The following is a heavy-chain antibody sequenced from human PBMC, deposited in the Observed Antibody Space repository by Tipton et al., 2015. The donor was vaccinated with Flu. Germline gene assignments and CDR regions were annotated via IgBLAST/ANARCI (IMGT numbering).Heavy chain of an antibody. CDR2: IYTSGST. V-gene: IGHV4-4*07. D-gene: IGHD2-15*01. J-gene: IGHJ3*02. CDR1: GGSISSYY. Sequence: TLSLTCTVSGGSISSYYWSWIRQPARKGLEWIGRIYTSGSTNYNPSLKSRVTMSLDTSENQFSLKLSSVTAADTAVYYFARHQIVVVAATLAFGIWGQGTMVTVSS. CDR3: ARHQIVVVAATLAFGI.